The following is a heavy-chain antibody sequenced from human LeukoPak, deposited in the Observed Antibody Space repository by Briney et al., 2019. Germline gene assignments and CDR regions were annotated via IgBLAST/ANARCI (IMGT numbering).Heavy chain of an antibody. CDR1: GGTFSSYA. J-gene: IGHJ4*02. CDR2: IIPIFGTA. Sequence: ASVKVSCKASGGTFSSYAISWVRQAPGQGLEWMGGIIPIFGTANYAQKFQGRVTMTRDTSTSTVYMELSSLRSEDTAVYYCARDGYYDSSGYPDYWGQGTLVTVSS. D-gene: IGHD3-22*01. CDR3: ARDGYYDSSGYPDY. V-gene: IGHV1-69*05.